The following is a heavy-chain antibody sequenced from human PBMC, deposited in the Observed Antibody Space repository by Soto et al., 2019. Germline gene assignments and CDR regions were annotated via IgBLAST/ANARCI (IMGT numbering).Heavy chain of an antibody. CDR3: GRGIGD. Sequence: QVQLQQWGAGLLKPSETLSLTCAVYGGSFSGEYWTWIRQPPGKGLEWIGEITHSGKSNYNPSLKRRVTISVDTSKNQFSLKFISVTAADTAVYYCGRGIGDWGQGTLVTVSS. CDR1: GGSFSGEY. J-gene: IGHJ4*02. V-gene: IGHV4-34*01. CDR2: ITHSGKS.